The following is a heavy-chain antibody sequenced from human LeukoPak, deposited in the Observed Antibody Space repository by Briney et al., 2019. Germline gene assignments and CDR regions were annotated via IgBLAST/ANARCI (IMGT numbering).Heavy chain of an antibody. J-gene: IGHJ4*02. D-gene: IGHD1-26*01. V-gene: IGHV3-66*02. CDR3: TRDRDSGSHYGY. CDR2: SGGST. CDR1: GFSVSNNY. Sequence: GGSLRLSCAGSGFSVSNNYMSRVRQAPGKGLEWVSVSGGSTYYADSVKGRFTISRDNSKNTLYLQMNSLRAEDTAVYYCTRDRDSGSHYGYWGQGTLVIVSS.